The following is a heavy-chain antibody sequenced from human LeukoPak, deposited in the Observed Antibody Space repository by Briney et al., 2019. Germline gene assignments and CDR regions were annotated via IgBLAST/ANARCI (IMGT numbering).Heavy chain of an antibody. CDR3: ARGRFIAGTTAYYFDY. CDR1: GFTFSSHW. J-gene: IGHJ4*02. V-gene: IGHV3-7*03. CDR2: INQGEGEK. Sequence: PGGSLRLSCVDSGFTFSSHWMSWVRQAPGKGLEWAANINQGEGEKYYVDSVKGRFTISRDNAKKSLFLQMNSLRAEDTAVYYCARGRFIAGTTAYYFDYWGQGTLVTVSS. D-gene: IGHD1-26*01.